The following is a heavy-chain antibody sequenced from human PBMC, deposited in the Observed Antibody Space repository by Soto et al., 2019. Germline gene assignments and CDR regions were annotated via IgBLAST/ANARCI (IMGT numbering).Heavy chain of an antibody. V-gene: IGHV4-39*01. CDR1: GGSISSSSYY. CDR3: ARQSKDIVVVVAARGWFDP. J-gene: IGHJ5*02. Sequence: SETLSLTCTVSGGSISSSSYYWGWIRQPPGKGLEWIGSIYYSGSTYYNPSLKSRVTISVDTSKNQFSLKLSSVTAADTAVYYCARQSKDIVVVVAARGWFDPWGQGTLVTVSS. D-gene: IGHD2-15*01. CDR2: IYYSGST.